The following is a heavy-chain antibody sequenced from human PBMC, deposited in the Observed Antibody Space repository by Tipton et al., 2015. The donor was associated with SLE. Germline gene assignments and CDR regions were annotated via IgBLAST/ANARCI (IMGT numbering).Heavy chain of an antibody. CDR2: IWYDESKK. V-gene: IGHV3-30*02. CDR1: GFTFSTYG. D-gene: IGHD1-26*01. Sequence: SLRLSCEASGFTFSTYGMYWVRQAPGKGLEWVAFIWYDESKKYYGDSVKGRFIISKDNSKNTLYLEMNSLRPEDTAVYYCAKDRDGSHAPVDYWGQGTLVTVSS. CDR3: AKDRDGSHAPVDY. J-gene: IGHJ4*02.